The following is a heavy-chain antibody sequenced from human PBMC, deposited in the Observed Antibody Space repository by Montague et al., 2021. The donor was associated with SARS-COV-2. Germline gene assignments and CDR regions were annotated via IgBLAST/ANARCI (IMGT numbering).Heavy chain of an antibody. J-gene: IGHJ5*02. CDR2: IYHSGGT. CDR3: ALPLGGARFDP. CDR1: AGSISSSNW. Sequence: SETLSLTCAVSAGSISSSNWWSWVRQPPGKGLEWIAEIYHSGGTXYNPSLRSRVTISVDKSKNQSSLKLSSVTAADTAMYYCALPLGGARFDPWGQGTLVTVSS. D-gene: IGHD3-16*01. V-gene: IGHV4-4*02.